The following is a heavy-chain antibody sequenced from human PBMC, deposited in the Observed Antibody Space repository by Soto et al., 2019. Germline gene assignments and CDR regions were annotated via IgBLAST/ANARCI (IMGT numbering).Heavy chain of an antibody. J-gene: IGHJ6*02. Sequence: SLKVSCKASGGTFSSYAISWVRQAPGQGLEWMGGIIPIFGTANYAQKFQGRVTITADESTSTAYMELSSLRSEDTAVYYCARNSRAAAGTHYYYGMDVWGQGTTVTVYS. CDR1: GGTFSSYA. D-gene: IGHD6-13*01. CDR2: IIPIFGTA. CDR3: ARNSRAAAGTHYYYGMDV. V-gene: IGHV1-69*13.